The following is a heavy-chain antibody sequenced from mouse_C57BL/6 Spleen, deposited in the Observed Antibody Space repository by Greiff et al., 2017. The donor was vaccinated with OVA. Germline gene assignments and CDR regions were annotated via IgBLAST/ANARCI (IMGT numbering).Heavy chain of an antibody. D-gene: IGHD1-1*01. CDR1: GFTFSDYG. CDR2: ISSGSSTI. J-gene: IGHJ2*01. CDR3: ARTDFYYGSAYYFDY. V-gene: IGHV5-17*01. Sequence: EVQRVESGGGLVKPGGSLKLSCAASGFTFSDYGMHWVRQAPEKGLEWVAYISSGSSTIYYADTVKGRFTISRDNAKNTLFLQMTSLRSEDTAMYYCARTDFYYGSAYYFDYWGQGTTLTVSS.